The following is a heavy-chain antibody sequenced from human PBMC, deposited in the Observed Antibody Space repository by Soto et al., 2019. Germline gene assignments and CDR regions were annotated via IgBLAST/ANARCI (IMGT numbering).Heavy chain of an antibody. V-gene: IGHV1-18*04. CDR2: ISAYNGNT. CDR1: GYTFTSYG. Sequence: ASVKVSCKASGYTFTSYGISWVRQAPGQGLEWMGWISAYNGNTNYAQKLQGRVTMTTDTSTSTAYMELRSLRSDDTAVYYCATTGSSSWYHYYYGMDVWGQGTTVTVS. CDR3: ATTGSSSWYHYYYGMDV. J-gene: IGHJ6*02. D-gene: IGHD6-13*01.